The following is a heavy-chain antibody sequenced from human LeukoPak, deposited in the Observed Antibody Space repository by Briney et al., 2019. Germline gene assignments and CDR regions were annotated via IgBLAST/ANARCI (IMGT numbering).Heavy chain of an antibody. V-gene: IGHV1-69*05. CDR3: ARGTLGDYWFDP. CDR2: IIPIFGTA. Sequence: GASVKVSCKASGGTFSSYAISWVRQAPGQWLEWMGGIIPIFGTANYAQKFQGRVTITTDESTSTAYMELSSLRSEDTAVYYCARGTLGDYWFDPWGQGTLVTVSS. J-gene: IGHJ5*02. D-gene: IGHD2-21*02. CDR1: GGTFSSYA.